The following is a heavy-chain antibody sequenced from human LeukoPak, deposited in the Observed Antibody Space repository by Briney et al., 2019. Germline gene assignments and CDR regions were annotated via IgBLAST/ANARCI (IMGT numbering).Heavy chain of an antibody. J-gene: IGHJ4*02. D-gene: IGHD4-23*01. CDR1: GYSFTSYW. CDR3: ARSDDYGGNPPGD. V-gene: IGHV5-10-1*01. CDR2: IYSNDCYT. Sequence: GESLKISCKGSGYSFTSYWISWGRQMPGEGLEGMGRIYSNDCYTNYSPSFQGHVTISADKSISTAYRQWSSLKASDTAMYYCARSDDYGGNPPGDWGQGTLVTVSS.